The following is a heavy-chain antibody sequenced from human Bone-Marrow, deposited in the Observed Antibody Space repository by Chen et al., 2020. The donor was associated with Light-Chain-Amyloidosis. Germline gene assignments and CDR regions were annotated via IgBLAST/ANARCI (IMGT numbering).Heavy chain of an antibody. CDR2: IYPDDSDA. CDR1: GYTFPNYW. D-gene: IGHD5-12*01. V-gene: IGHV5-51*01. CDR3: ARRRDGYNFDY. J-gene: IGHJ4*02. Sequence: EVQLEQSGPEVKKPGESLKISCKGSGYTFPNYWIGWVRQMPGKGLEWMVVIYPDDSDASYSPSFEGQVTISADKSITTAYLQWRSLKASDTAMYYCARRRDGYNFDYWGPGTLVTVSS.